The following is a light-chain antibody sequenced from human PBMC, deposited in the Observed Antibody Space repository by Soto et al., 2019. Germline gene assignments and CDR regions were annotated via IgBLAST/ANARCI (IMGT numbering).Light chain of an antibody. CDR3: SSYAGSSIDVV. CDR2: EVN. J-gene: IGLJ2*01. Sequence: QSALTPPPSASGSPGQSVTISCTGTSSDVGGNVYVSWYQQHPGRAPKLMIYEVNKRPSGVPDRFSGSKSGNTASLTVSGLQAEDEADYYCSSYAGSSIDVVFGGGTKLTVL. V-gene: IGLV2-8*01. CDR1: SSDVGGNVY.